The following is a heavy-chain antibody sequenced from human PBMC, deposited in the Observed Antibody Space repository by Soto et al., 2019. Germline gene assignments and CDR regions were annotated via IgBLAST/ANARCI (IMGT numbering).Heavy chain of an antibody. CDR3: ARGYRQSGYSSSWVFDY. J-gene: IGHJ4*02. D-gene: IGHD6-13*01. V-gene: IGHV4-31*03. CDR1: GGSINSGGYY. Sequence: QVQLRESGPGLVKPSQTLSLTCTVSGGSINSGGYYWNWIRQPPGNGLEWIGYMYYSGSTYYNPFLRSRVIISADTSENHFSPQMSSVTAADTAVYFCARGYRQSGYSSSWVFDYWGQGTLVNVSS. CDR2: MYYSGST.